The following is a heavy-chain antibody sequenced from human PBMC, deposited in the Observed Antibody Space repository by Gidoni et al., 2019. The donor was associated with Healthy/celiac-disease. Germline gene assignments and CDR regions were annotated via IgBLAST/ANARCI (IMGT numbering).Heavy chain of an antibody. CDR1: GFTFSSYA. Sequence: VESGGGVVQPGRSLRLSCAASGFTFSSYAMHWVRQAPGKGLEWVAVISYDGSNKYYADSVKGRFTISRDNSKNTLYLQMNSLRAEDTAVYYCAREDSTNWFDPWGQGTLVTVSS. V-gene: IGHV3-30-3*01. CDR2: ISYDGSNK. CDR3: AREDSTNWFDP. J-gene: IGHJ5*02.